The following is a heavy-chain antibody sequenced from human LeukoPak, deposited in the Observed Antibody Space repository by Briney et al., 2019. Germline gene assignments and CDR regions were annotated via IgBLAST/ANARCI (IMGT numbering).Heavy chain of an antibody. CDR3: ARHDWFDP. CDR2: IRYDGSNK. CDR1: GFTFDDYA. D-gene: IGHD3-3*01. V-gene: IGHV3-33*08. Sequence: GGSLRLSCAASGFTFDDYAMHWVRQAPGKGLEWVAFIRYDGSNKNYADSVKGRFTISRDNSKNTLYLQMNSLRAEDTAVYYCARHDWFDPWGQGTLVTVSS. J-gene: IGHJ5*02.